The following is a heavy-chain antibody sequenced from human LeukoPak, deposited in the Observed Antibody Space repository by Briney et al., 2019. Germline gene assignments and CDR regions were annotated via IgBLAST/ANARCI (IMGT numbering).Heavy chain of an antibody. V-gene: IGHV3-23*01. CDR3: AELGITMIGGV. Sequence: GGSLRLSCAASRFTFSSYSMSWVRQAPGKGLEWVSAISGSGGSTYYADSVKGRFTISRDNAKNSLYLQMNSLRAEDTAVYYCAELGITMIGGVWGKGTTVTISS. J-gene: IGHJ6*04. CDR1: RFTFSSYS. CDR2: ISGSGGST. D-gene: IGHD3-10*02.